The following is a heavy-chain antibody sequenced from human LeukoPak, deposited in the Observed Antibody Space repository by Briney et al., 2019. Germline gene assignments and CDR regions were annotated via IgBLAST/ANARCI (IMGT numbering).Heavy chain of an antibody. CDR1: GFTFSADW. Sequence: GGSLRLSCAASGFTFSADWMAWVRQAPGKGLEWVANIKQDGSEKYYVASVKGRFTISRDNSKNSLYLQMNSLRADHTAVYYCTRHYGWSNYNWGQGTLVTVSS. J-gene: IGHJ4*02. V-gene: IGHV3-7*01. D-gene: IGHD6-19*01. CDR3: TRHYGWSNYN. CDR2: IKQDGSEK.